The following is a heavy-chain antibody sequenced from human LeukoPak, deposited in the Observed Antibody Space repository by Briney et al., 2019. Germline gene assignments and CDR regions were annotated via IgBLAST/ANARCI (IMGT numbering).Heavy chain of an antibody. J-gene: IGHJ4*02. D-gene: IGHD3-3*01. CDR2: IIPILGIA. V-gene: IGHV1-69*04. CDR1: GGTFSSYA. CDR3: ARVVISYDFWSGYSPAARGYFDY. Sequence: SVKVSCKASGGTFSSYAISWVRQAPGQGLEWMGRIIPILGIANYAQKFQGRVTITADKSTSTAYMELSSLRSEDTAVYYCARVVISYDFWSGYSPAARGYFDYWGQGTLVTVSS.